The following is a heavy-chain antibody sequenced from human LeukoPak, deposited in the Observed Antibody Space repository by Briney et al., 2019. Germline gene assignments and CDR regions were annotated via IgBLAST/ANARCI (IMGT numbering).Heavy chain of an antibody. CDR2: IIPIFGTA. V-gene: IGHV1-69*13. Sequence: GASVKVSCKASGGTFSSYAISWVRQAPGQGLGWMGGIIPIFGTANYAQKFQGRVTITADESTSTAYMELSSLRSEDTAVYYCARSYGDYEGGLFDYWGQGTLVTVSS. J-gene: IGHJ4*02. CDR3: ARSYGDYEGGLFDY. D-gene: IGHD4-17*01. CDR1: GGTFSSYA.